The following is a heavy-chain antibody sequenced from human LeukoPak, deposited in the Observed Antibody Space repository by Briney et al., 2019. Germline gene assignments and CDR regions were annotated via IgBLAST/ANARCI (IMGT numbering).Heavy chain of an antibody. Sequence: SETLSLTCTVSGGSISSGDYYWSWIRQPPGKGLEWVGYIYYSGSTYYNPSLKSRVTISVDTSKNQFSLKLSSVTAADTAVYYCARGGYGNNWFDPWGQGTLVTVSS. D-gene: IGHD2-15*01. CDR2: IYYSGST. CDR1: GGSISSGDYY. CDR3: ARGGYGNNWFDP. V-gene: IGHV4-30-4*08. J-gene: IGHJ5*02.